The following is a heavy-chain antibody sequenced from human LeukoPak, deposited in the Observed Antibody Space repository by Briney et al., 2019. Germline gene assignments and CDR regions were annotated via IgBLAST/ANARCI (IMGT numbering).Heavy chain of an antibody. CDR2: FNHSGST. J-gene: IGHJ4*02. Sequence: SETLSFTCAVYGGSFSGTYWGWIRKPPGKGLEWIGEFNHSGSTNYNPSLKSRVTISVDTSKNQFSLKLSSVTAADTAVYYCARRLGYCSSTSCYQFDYWGQGTLVTVSS. CDR3: ARRLGYCSSTSCYQFDY. D-gene: IGHD2-2*01. CDR1: GGSFSGTY. V-gene: IGHV4-34*01.